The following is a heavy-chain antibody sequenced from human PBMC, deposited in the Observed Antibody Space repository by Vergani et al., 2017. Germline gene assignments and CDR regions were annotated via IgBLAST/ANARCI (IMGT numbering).Heavy chain of an antibody. CDR2: IIPILGIA. V-gene: IGHV1-69*04. CDR1: GGTFSSYA. CDR3: ARGGDGVQNYNDY. J-gene: IGHJ4*02. D-gene: IGHD1-1*01. Sequence: QVQLVQSGAEVKKPGSSVKVSCKASGGTFSSYAISWVRQAPGQGLEWMGRIIPILGIANYAQKFQGRVTITADKSTSTAYMVLSSLRSEDTAVYYCARGGDGVQNYNDYWGQGTLVTVSS.